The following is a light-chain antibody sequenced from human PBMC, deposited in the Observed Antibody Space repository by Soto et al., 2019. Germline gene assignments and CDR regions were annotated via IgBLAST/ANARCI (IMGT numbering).Light chain of an antibody. V-gene: IGLV1-47*01. Sequence: QSVLTQPPSASGTPGQWVTISCSGSSSNIGSNYVYWYHQFPGTAPKLLIYKNNQRPSGVPDRFSGSKSGTSTSLAISGLRSEDEADYYCAAWDDSLSGVVFGGGTKLTVL. J-gene: IGLJ2*01. CDR1: SSNIGSNY. CDR2: KNN. CDR3: AAWDDSLSGVV.